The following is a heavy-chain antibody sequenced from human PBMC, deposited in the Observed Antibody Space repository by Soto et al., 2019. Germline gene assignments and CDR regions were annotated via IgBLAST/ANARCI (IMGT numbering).Heavy chain of an antibody. CDR1: GGSISSGDYN. D-gene: IGHD5-12*01. Sequence: SETLSLTCTVSGGSISSGDYNWSWIRQPPGKGLEWIGYIYYSGSTYYNPSLKSRVTISVDTSKNQFSLKLSSVTAADTAVYYCARGAEDGYNSLTLDYWGQGTLVTVSS. V-gene: IGHV4-30-4*01. CDR2: IYYSGST. CDR3: ARGAEDGYNSLTLDY. J-gene: IGHJ4*02.